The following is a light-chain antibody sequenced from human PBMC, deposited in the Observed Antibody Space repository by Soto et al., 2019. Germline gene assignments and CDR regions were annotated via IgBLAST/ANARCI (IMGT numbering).Light chain of an antibody. CDR2: GAA. Sequence: EIVLTQSPGTLSLSPGERATLSCRACQSVSSSYLACYQQKPGQAPRLLIYGAASRATGIPDRFSGSGSGTDFTLTISRLEPEDFAVYYCQQYGSSPTFGQGTKVEIK. J-gene: IGKJ1*01. V-gene: IGKV3-20*01. CDR1: QSVSSSY. CDR3: QQYGSSPT.